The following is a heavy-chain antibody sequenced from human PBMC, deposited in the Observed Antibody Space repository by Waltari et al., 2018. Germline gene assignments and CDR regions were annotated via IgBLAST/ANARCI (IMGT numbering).Heavy chain of an antibody. V-gene: IGHV3-53*01. Sequence: GLIQPGGSLRLSCTASGFSVDSNYVNWVRQAPGKGLEWVSVIYTGGTTYYADSVKGRFTISRDNSKNTLSLQMNSLRVEDTAMYYCAREGRGGALDYWGQGTLVTVSS. D-gene: IGHD2-21*01. CDR3: AREGRGGALDY. CDR2: IYTGGTT. CDR1: GFSVDSNY. J-gene: IGHJ4*02.